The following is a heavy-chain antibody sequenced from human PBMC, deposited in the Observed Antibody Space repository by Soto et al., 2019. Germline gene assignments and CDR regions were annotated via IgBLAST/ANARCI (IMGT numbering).Heavy chain of an antibody. CDR3: AYVPSVATNWFDP. CDR1: GGSISSSNW. V-gene: IGHV4-4*02. D-gene: IGHD2-15*01. J-gene: IGHJ5*02. Sequence: QVQLQESGPGLVKPSGTLSLTCAVSGGSISSSNWWSWVRQPPGKGLEWIGEIYHSGSTNYNPSLKSRVTIAVEQSKNQCSLKLSSVTAAATAVYYCAYVPSVATNWFDPWGQGTLVTVSS. CDR2: IYHSGST.